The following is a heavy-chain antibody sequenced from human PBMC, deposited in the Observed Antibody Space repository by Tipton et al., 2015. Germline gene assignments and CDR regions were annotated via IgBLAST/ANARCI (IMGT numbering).Heavy chain of an antibody. CDR3: ARHRNYALWSGDPYEIDV. V-gene: IGHV4-31*03. D-gene: IGHD3-3*01. J-gene: IGHJ6*02. Sequence: TLSLTCTVSGGSFRSYYWSWIRQYPEKGLEWIGHINYRGTTHYNPSLQSRVTMSVDTSKNHFSLNLTSVTAADTAVYYCARHRNYALWSGDPYEIDVWGQGTTVAVSS. CDR2: INYRGTT. CDR1: GGSFRSYY.